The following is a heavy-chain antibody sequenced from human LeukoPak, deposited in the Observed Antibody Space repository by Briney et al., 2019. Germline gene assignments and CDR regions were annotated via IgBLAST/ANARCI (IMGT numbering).Heavy chain of an antibody. CDR2: IDGSGDTI. V-gene: IGHV3-48*02. J-gene: IGHJ4*02. Sequence: GESLRLSCAASGFTFSDYSMNWVRQAPGKGLEWVSYIDGSGDTIYYADSVKGRFTISRDNAKDSLDLQMNSLRDEDTAVYYCSRRFDCWGQGTLVTVSS. CDR3: SRRFDC. CDR1: GFTFSDYS.